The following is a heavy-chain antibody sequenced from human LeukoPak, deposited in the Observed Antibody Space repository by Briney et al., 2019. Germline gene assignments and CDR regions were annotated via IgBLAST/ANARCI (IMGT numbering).Heavy chain of an antibody. J-gene: IGHJ5*01. CDR1: GGSISSYY. V-gene: IGHV4-39*01. D-gene: IGHD5-12*01. CDR3: VRHDGRGGATMGAFDS. CDR2: VYYGRTT. Sequence: SETLSLTCTVSGGSISSYYWSWIRQSPGKGLEWIGTVYYGRTTYYNPSLDGRVTISLDTSANHFSLQLNSVTAADTAVYYCVRHDGRGGATMGAFDSWGQGSLSPSPQ.